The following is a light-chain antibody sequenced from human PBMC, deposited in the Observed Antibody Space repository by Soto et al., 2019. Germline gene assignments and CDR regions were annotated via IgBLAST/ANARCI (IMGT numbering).Light chain of an antibody. CDR3: QHSSRIPPCT. Sequence: DIQMTQSPSSLSASVGDRVTITCRASQSISTFLNWYQQRPGQAPELLIYAASHLQTGVPSRFSGSGSGTDVALTISSLQPEDFATNYCQHSSRIPPCTFGQGTKVDSK. J-gene: IGKJ1*01. V-gene: IGKV1-39*01. CDR2: AAS. CDR1: QSISTF.